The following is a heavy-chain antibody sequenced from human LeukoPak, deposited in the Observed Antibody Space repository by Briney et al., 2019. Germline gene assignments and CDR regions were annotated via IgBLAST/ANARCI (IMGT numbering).Heavy chain of an antibody. D-gene: IGHD5-12*01. CDR2: ISAYNGNT. J-gene: IGHJ4*02. CDR1: GYTFTSYG. Sequence: ASVKASCKASGYTFTSYGISWVRQAPGQGLEWMGWISAYNGNTSYAQKLQGRVTMTTDTSTSTAYMELRSLRSDDTAVYYCARVRGKHPGGYEFDYWGQGTLVTVSS. CDR3: ARVRGKHPGGYEFDY. V-gene: IGHV1-18*01.